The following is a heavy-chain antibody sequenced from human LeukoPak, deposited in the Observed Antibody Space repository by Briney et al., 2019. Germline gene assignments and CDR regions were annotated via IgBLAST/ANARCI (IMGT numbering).Heavy chain of an antibody. Sequence: PSETLSLTCTVSGVSISTYYWSWIRQPPGKGLEWIGYIYYSGSTNYNPSLKSRVTISADPSTNHFSLNLTSVTAADTAVYYCARLPVGYSSSWYNRGDYYYYGMDVWGQGTTVTVSS. CDR2: IYYSGST. V-gene: IGHV4-59*01. CDR3: ARLPVGYSSSWYNRGDYYYYGMDV. D-gene: IGHD6-13*01. CDR1: GVSISTYY. J-gene: IGHJ6*02.